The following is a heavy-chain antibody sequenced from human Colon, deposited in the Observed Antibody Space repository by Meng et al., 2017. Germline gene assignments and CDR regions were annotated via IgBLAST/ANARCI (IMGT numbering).Heavy chain of an antibody. CDR1: GWSFSGFY. V-gene: IGHV4-34*02. Sequence: QVQTQQGGAGLLQPSEHLSLTCAVSGWSFSGFYWSWIRQPPGKGLEWIGEIDHFGISNYNSSLKGRLTMSVDTSKKQISLTLTSVTAADTAVYYCATGLRHGDWFDPWGPGTLVTASS. CDR2: IDHFGIS. CDR3: ATGLRHGDWFDP. D-gene: IGHD4-17*01. J-gene: IGHJ5*02.